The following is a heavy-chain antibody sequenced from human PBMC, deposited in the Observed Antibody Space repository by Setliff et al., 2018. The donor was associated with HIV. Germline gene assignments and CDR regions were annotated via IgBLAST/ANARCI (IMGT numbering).Heavy chain of an antibody. J-gene: IGHJ6*03. D-gene: IGHD4-17*01. Sequence: ASVKVSCKTSGYTFTTSGVSWVRQAPGQGLGWMGWISGYDGDTHYVQKFQGRVTMTIDPSTRTAYMEVRSLRSDDTAVYYCARDLTEVTSTSRRYYYYMAVWGKGTTVTVSS. CDR1: GYTFTTSG. CDR2: ISGYDGDT. V-gene: IGHV1-18*01. CDR3: ARDLTEVTSTSRRYYYYMAV.